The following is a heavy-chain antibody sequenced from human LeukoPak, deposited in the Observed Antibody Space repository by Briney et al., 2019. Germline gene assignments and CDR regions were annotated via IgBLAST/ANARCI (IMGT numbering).Heavy chain of an antibody. Sequence: GESLKISCKGSGYSFTSYWIGWVRQMPGKGLEWMGIIYPGDSDTRYSPSFQGQVTISADKSINTAYLQWSSLKASDTAMYYCARRGHSSSWPYYFDYWGQGTLVTVSS. CDR2: IYPGDSDT. CDR3: ARRGHSSSWPYYFDY. D-gene: IGHD6-13*01. V-gene: IGHV5-51*01. CDR1: GYSFTSYW. J-gene: IGHJ4*02.